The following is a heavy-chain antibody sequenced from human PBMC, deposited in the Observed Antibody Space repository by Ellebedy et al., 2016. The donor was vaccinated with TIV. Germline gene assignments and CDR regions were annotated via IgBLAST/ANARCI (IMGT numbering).Heavy chain of an antibody. D-gene: IGHD3-9*01. CDR2: ISTTSGTR. J-gene: IGHJ3*02. CDR1: GFSFGTYS. V-gene: IGHV3-48*04. Sequence: GESLKISCASSGFSFGTYSMNWVRQAPGKGLEWVSYISTTSGTRYYADSVRGRFTISRDNTQNSMYLQMNSLRAEDTAVYYCARVILTGAADIDAFDIWGQGTVVTVSA. CDR3: ARVILTGAADIDAFDI.